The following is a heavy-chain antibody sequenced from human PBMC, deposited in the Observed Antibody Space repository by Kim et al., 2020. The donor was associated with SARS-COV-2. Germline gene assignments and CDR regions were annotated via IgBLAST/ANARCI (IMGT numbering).Heavy chain of an antibody. CDR2: ISSSSYI. CDR1: GFTFSSYS. J-gene: IGHJ3*02. CDR3: ARDNTWDPCGAFDI. V-gene: IGHV3-21*01. D-gene: IGHD1-26*01. Sequence: GGSLRLSCAASGFTFSSYSMNWVRQAPGKGLEWVSSISSSSYIYYSDSVKRRLTITTDNADNTLYLQLNNLRADDNAVYYCARDNTWDPCGAFDIWGQG.